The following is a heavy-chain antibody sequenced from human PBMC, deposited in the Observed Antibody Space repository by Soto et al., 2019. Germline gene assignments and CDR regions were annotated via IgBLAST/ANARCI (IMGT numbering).Heavy chain of an antibody. J-gene: IGHJ4*02. D-gene: IGHD4-17*01. Sequence: QVQLVQSGAEVKTPGSSVKVSCKASGGTFSSYAISWVRQAPGQGLEWMGGIIPIFGTANYAQKFQGRVTGTADESTSPAHMELGSLSSEDTAGYYGAVKDDYGDFGGWFDYWGQGTLVTVSS. CDR2: IIPIFGTA. CDR1: GGTFSSYA. V-gene: IGHV1-69*12. CDR3: AVKDDYGDFGGWFDY.